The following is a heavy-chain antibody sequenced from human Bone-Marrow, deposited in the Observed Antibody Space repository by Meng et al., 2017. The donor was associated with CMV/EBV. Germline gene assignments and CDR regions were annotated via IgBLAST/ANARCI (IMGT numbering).Heavy chain of an antibody. Sequence: SVKVSCKASGGTFSSYTISWVRQAPGQGLEWMGRIIPIFGTANYAQKFQGRVTITADESTSTAYMELSSLRSEDTAVYYCARRKAYDFGVGDYYYGMDVWGQGTTVTVSS. D-gene: IGHD3-3*01. CDR1: GGTFSSYT. CDR3: ARRKAYDFGVGDYYYGMDV. V-gene: IGHV1-69*13. CDR2: IIPIFGTA. J-gene: IGHJ6*02.